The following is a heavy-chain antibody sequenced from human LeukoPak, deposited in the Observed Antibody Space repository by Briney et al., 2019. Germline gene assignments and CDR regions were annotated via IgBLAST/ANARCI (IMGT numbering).Heavy chain of an antibody. CDR3: AKGIRDYDY. D-gene: IGHD5-18*01. J-gene: IGHJ4*02. Sequence: PGGSLRLSCAASGFAFSNYFMSWVRQSPGKGLEWVANIKQDGSGKWFVDSVKGRFTISRGNAKNSLYLQMNSLRAEDTAVYYCAKGIRDYDYWGQGTLVTVSS. CDR1: GFAFSNYF. V-gene: IGHV3-7*03. CDR2: IKQDGSGK.